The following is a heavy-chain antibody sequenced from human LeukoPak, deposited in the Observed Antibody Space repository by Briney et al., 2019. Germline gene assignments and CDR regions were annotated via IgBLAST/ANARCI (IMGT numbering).Heavy chain of an antibody. CDR1: GGSFSGYY. J-gene: IGHJ4*02. CDR2: INHSGST. V-gene: IGHV4-34*01. Sequence: PSETLSLTCAVYGGSFSGYYWSWVRQPPGKGLEWIGEINHSGSTNYNPSLKSRVTISVDTSKNQFSLKLSSVTAADTAVYYCASSIKAPVLDYWGQGTLVTVSS. CDR3: ASSIKAPVLDY. D-gene: IGHD2-2*01.